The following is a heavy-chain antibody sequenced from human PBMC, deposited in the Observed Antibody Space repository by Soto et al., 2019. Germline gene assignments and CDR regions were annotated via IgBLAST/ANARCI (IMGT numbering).Heavy chain of an antibody. CDR2: ISYDGSNK. CDR3: ARVGYSSSWSFDY. Sequence: GGSLRLSCAASGFTFSSYAMHWVGQAPGKGLEWVAVISYDGSNKYYADSVKGRFTISRDNSKNTLYLQMNSLRAEDTAVYYCARVGYSSSWSFDYWGQGTLVTVSS. D-gene: IGHD6-13*01. CDR1: GFTFSSYA. J-gene: IGHJ4*02. V-gene: IGHV3-30-3*01.